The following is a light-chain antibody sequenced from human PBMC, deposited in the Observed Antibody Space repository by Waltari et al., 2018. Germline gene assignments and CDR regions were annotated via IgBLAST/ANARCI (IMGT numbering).Light chain of an antibody. Sequence: QSALTQPASVSVSPGPSITIPCTGSSSDVGHYDFLSWYQQYPGKAPKVIIYEVNKRPSGVSDRFSGSKSGNTASLTISGLQPEDEADYHCCSYATRNTPVAFGGGTKVTLL. CDR2: EVN. J-gene: IGLJ2*01. CDR3: CSYATRNTPVA. CDR1: SSDVGHYDF. V-gene: IGLV2-23*02.